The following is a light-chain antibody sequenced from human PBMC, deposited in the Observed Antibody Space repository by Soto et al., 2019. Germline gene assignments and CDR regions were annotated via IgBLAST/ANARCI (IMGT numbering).Light chain of an antibody. CDR3: MQALQTPK. CDR2: LGS. Sequence: DIVMTQSPLSLPVTPGEPASISCRSSQSLLLSNGYNYLDWYLQKPGQSPQLLIYLGSNRASGVPDRFSGSGSGTDFTLKISRVEAEDVGVYYCMQALQTPKFGQGTKVEIK. J-gene: IGKJ1*01. CDR1: QSLLLSNGYNY. V-gene: IGKV2-28*01.